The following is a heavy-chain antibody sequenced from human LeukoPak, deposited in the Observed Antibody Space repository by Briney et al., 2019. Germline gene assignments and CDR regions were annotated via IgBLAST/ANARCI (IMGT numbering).Heavy chain of an antibody. J-gene: IGHJ4*02. CDR2: FASDRTTI. Sequence: GGSLRLSCAASGFTFRSYSINWLRQAPGKGLEWVSYFASDRTTIYYADSVKGRFTMSRDNAKNSLYLRMDSLRAEDTAVYYCARGHNWSFDSWGQGTLVSVSS. V-gene: IGHV3-48*01. CDR1: GFTFRSYS. D-gene: IGHD1-20*01. CDR3: ARGHNWSFDS.